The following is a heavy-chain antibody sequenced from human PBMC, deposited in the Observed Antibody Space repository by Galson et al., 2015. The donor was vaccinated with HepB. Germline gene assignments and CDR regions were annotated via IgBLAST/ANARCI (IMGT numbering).Heavy chain of an antibody. Sequence: SLRLSCAASGFSFSNHGMAWVRQAPGKGLEWVSHLNSGGKTEDAESVKGRFTISRDISRSTLYLQMNSPRVEDTAIYYCARWRAAQSEFDYWGQGTLVTVSS. J-gene: IGHJ4*02. V-gene: IGHV3-23*01. CDR3: ARWRAAQSEFDY. CDR2: LNSGGKT. CDR1: GFSFSNHG. D-gene: IGHD2-15*01.